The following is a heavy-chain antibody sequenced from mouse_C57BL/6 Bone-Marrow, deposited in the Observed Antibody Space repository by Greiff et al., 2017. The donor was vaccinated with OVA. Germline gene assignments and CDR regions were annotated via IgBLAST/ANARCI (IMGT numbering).Heavy chain of an antibody. D-gene: IGHD2-4*01. J-gene: IGHJ3*01. CDR1: GFTFSSYG. CDR3: ARHEENYDYDVGGY. CDR2: ISSGGSYT. V-gene: IGHV5-6*01. Sequence: EVQRVESGGDLVKPGGSLKLSCAASGFTFSSYGMSWVRQTPDKRLEWVATISSGGSYTYYPDSVKGRFTISRDNAKNTLYLQMSSLKSEDTAMYYCARHEENYDYDVGGYWGQGTLVTVSA.